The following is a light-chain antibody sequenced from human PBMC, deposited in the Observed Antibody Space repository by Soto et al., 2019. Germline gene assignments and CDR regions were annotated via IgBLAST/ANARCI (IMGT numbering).Light chain of an antibody. CDR1: QTISNY. CDR2: TAA. V-gene: IGKV1-39*01. CDR3: QQSYSAPTT. Sequence: DIPMTQSPSSLSASVGDRVTITCRASQTISNYLNWYQQKSGQAPKLLIYTAASLQSGVPSRFSGSGSGTDFTLPITTLQPEDFATYYCQQSYSAPTTFGGGTKVDIK. J-gene: IGKJ4*01.